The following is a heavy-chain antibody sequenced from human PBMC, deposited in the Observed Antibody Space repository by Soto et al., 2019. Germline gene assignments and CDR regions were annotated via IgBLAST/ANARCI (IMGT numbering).Heavy chain of an antibody. V-gene: IGHV4-39*01. CDR1: GGSITNRSYY. CDR3: ASETMRATYNS. CDR2: IHSIGST. J-gene: IGHJ4*02. Sequence: QLQLEESGPGLVRPAETLSLSCTVSGGSITNRSYYWDWIRQPPGKGLEWIASIHSIGSTYYNPFLKSRIIISIDTSKNQFSLKLSSVTAADTAVYFCASETMRATYNSWGQGTLVTVSS. D-gene: IGHD2-2*01.